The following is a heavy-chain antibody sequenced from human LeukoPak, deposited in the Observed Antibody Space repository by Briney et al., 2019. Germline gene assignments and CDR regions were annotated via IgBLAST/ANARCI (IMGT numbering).Heavy chain of an antibody. CDR2: IYYSGST. CDR3: ASAGVEMAYDY. CDR1: GGSISSYY. D-gene: IGHD5-24*01. J-gene: IGHJ4*02. Sequence: PSETLSLTCTVSGGSISSYYWSWIRQPPGKGLEWIGYIYYSGSTNYNPSLKSRVTISVDTSKNQFSLKLSSVTAADTAVYYCASAGVEMAYDYWGQETLVTVSS. V-gene: IGHV4-59*01.